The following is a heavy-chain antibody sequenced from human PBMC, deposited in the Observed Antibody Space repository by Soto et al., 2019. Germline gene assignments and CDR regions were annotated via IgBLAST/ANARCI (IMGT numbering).Heavy chain of an antibody. D-gene: IGHD3-3*01. V-gene: IGHV1-8*01. Sequence: AGLKVSCKASGYTFTSYDIYWVRQATGQGLEWMGWMNPKTGNSGYAQKFQGRGTMTSDTPISTANMELSSLRSEDTAVYYCARRAETHRWTGFGADKYSFDFWGQGTLVPVSS. CDR2: MNPKTGNS. CDR1: GYTFTSYD. J-gene: IGHJ4*02. CDR3: ARRAETHRWTGFGADKYSFDF.